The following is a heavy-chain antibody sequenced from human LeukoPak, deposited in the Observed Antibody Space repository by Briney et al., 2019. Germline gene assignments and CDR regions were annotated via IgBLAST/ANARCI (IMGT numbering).Heavy chain of an antibody. CDR1: GGSISSYY. CDR3: ARQELRYFDWLSPNWYFDL. D-gene: IGHD3-9*01. V-gene: IGHV4-59*08. J-gene: IGHJ2*01. Sequence: SETLSLTCTVSGGSISSYYWSWIRQPPGKGLEWIGYIYYSGSTNYNPSLKSRVTISVDTSKNQFSLKLSSVTAADTAVYYCARQELRYFDWLSPNWYFDLWGRGTLVTVSS. CDR2: IYYSGST.